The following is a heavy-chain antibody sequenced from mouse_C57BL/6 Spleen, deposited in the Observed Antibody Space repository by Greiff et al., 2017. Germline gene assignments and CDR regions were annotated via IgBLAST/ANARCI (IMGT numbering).Heavy chain of an antibody. Sequence: QVQLKQPGAELVRPGTSVKLSCKASGYTFTSYWMHWVKQRPGQGLEWIGVIDPSDSYTNYNQKFKGKATLTVDTSSSTAYMQLSSLTSEDSAVYYCARGTTVVARNWYFDVWGTGTTVTVSS. D-gene: IGHD1-1*01. CDR3: ARGTTVVARNWYFDV. CDR1: GYTFTSYW. V-gene: IGHV1-59*01. J-gene: IGHJ1*03. CDR2: IDPSDSYT.